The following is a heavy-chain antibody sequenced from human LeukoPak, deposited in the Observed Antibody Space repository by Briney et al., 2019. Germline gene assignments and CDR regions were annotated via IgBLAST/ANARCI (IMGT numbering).Heavy chain of an antibody. CDR3: ASGGGWMAPAGQEYFFY. V-gene: IGHV3-21*01. CDR1: GFTFSSYT. J-gene: IGHJ1*01. CDR2: ITSSSSYI. D-gene: IGHD6-13*01. Sequence: PGRSLRLSCAASGFTFSSYTMNWVRQAPGKGLEWVSSITSSSSYIYYGDSVKGRFTISRDNAKNSLYVQMNSLRAEDTAVYYCASGGGWMAPAGQEYFFYWGQGTLVTVSS.